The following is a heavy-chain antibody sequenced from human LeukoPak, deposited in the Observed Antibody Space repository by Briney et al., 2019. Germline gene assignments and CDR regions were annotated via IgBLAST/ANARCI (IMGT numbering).Heavy chain of an antibody. J-gene: IGHJ4*02. V-gene: IGHV4-61*02. D-gene: IGHD2-15*01. CDR1: GGSISSSIYS. CDR2: ISTSGST. Sequence: SETLSLTCTVSGGSISSSIYSWNWIRQPAGKGLGWIGRISTSGSTNYNPSLMSRVTISVDTSKNQFSLRLSSVTAADTAVYYWGRAIQGSQFCSGGSGGYFNYGGQETLVTVPS. CDR3: GRAIQGSQFCSGGSGGYFNY.